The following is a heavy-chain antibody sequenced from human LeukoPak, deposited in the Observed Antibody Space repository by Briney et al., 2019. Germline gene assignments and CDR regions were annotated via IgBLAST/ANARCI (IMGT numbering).Heavy chain of an antibody. CDR2: IYTSGST. J-gene: IGHJ6*03. V-gene: IGHV4-61*02. CDR1: GGSLSSGSYY. CDR3: ARRRPYDFWSGQDPANYYYMDV. Sequence: SQTLSLTCTVSGGSLSSGSYYWGWIRQPAGKGLEWIRRIYTSGSTNYNPSLKSRVTISVDTSKNQFSLKLSSVTAADTAVYYCARRRPYDFWSGQDPANYYYMDVWGKGTTVTVSS. D-gene: IGHD3-3*01.